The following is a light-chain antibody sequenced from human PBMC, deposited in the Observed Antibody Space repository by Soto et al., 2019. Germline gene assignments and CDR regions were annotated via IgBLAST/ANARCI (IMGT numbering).Light chain of an antibody. CDR3: QQSFSAHT. CDR1: QSISSY. V-gene: IGKV1-39*01. CDR2: AAS. Sequence: DIQMTQSPSSLSASVGDRVTITCRASQSISSYLNWYQQKPGKAPKLLIYAASSLQSGVPSRFSGGGSETDFTLTISSLQPEDFATYYCQQSFSAHTFGQGTKLEIK. J-gene: IGKJ2*01.